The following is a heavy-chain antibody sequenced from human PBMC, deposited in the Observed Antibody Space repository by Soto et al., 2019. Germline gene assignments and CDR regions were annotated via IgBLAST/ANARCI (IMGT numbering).Heavy chain of an antibody. J-gene: IGHJ4*02. CDR3: AKGPIFGVENIYDY. Sequence: DVQLLESGGDLVQPGGSLRLSCAASGFTFSSYAMSWVRQAPGKGLELVSSMSGAGRSSYDADSVKGRFTISRDNSKNTLYLQMNNLRAEDTALYYCAKGPIFGVENIYDYWGQGTLVTVSS. CDR2: MSGAGRSS. CDR1: GFTFSSYA. V-gene: IGHV3-23*01. D-gene: IGHD3-3*01.